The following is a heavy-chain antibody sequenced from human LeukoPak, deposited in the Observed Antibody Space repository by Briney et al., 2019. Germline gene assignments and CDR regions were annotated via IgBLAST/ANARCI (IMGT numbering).Heavy chain of an antibody. CDR2: ISSSGT. J-gene: IGHJ5*02. V-gene: IGHV4-61*08. CDR1: GGSVSSGGDY. CDR3: AREGECSGGSCYSYGWFDP. Sequence: SETLSLTCTVSGGSVSSGGDYWSWIRQPPGKGLEWIGYISSSGTNYNPSLKSRVTISVDTSKNQFSLKLRSATTADTALYYCAREGECSGGSCYSYGWFDPWGQGTLVTVSS. D-gene: IGHD2-15*01.